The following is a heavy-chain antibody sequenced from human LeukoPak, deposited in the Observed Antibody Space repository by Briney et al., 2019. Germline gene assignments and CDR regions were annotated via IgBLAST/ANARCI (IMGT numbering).Heavy chain of an antibody. CDR3: ARVGYSTDY. Sequence: SETLSLTCGVYGGSFSGYYWSWIRQPPGKGLEWIGEINHSGSTNYNPSLKSRVTISVDTSKNQFSLKLSSVTAADTAVYYCARVGYSTDYWGQGTLVTVSS. J-gene: IGHJ4*02. CDR2: INHSGST. V-gene: IGHV4-34*01. CDR1: GGSFSGYY. D-gene: IGHD2-2*03.